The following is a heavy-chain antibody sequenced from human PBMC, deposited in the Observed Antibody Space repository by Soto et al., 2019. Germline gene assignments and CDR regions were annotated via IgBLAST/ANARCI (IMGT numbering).Heavy chain of an antibody. Sequence: GGSLRLSCAASGFTFSNARMSWVRQAPGKGLEWVGRIKSKTDGGTTDYAAPVKGRFTISRDDSKNTLYLQMNSLKTEDTAVYYCTTEPYYDFWSGYHYYYGMDVWGQGTTVTVSS. CDR2: IKSKTDGGTT. CDR1: GFTFSNAR. J-gene: IGHJ6*02. CDR3: TTEPYYDFWSGYHYYYGMDV. D-gene: IGHD3-3*01. V-gene: IGHV3-15*01.